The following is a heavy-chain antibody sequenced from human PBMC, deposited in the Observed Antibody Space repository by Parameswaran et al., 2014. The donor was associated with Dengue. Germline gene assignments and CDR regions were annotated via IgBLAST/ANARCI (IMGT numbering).Heavy chain of an antibody. Sequence: VRQAPGKGLEWVSYISSSSGSTTYYADSVKGRFTISKDNAKNSVYLQMNSLRAEDTAVYYCARKRTGFFDYWGQGTLVTVSS. CDR3: ARKRTGFFDY. V-gene: IGHV3-48*03. D-gene: IGHD7-27*01. CDR2: ISSSSGSTT. J-gene: IGHJ4*02.